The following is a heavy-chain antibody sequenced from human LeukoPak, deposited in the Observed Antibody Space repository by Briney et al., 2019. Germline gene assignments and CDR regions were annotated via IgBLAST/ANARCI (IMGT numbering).Heavy chain of an antibody. Sequence: PGGSLRLSCAASGFTFSSYSMNWVRQAPGKGLEWVSYISSSSSTIYYADSVKGRFTISRDNAKNSLYLQMNSLRAEDTAVYYCARDSSEWLRLQGYLDYWGQGTLVTVSS. CDR1: GFTFSSYS. CDR3: ARDSSEWLRLQGYLDY. D-gene: IGHD5-12*01. J-gene: IGHJ4*02. CDR2: ISSSSSTI. V-gene: IGHV3-48*01.